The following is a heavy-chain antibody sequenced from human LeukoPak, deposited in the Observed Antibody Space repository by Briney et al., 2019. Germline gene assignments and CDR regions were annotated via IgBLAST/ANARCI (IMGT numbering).Heavy chain of an antibody. CDR2: INHSGST. J-gene: IGHJ4*02. CDR1: GGSFSSYY. CDR3: ARADHIAARPFRFDY. V-gene: IGHV4-34*01. Sequence: SETLSLTCAFYGGSFSSYYWSWIRQPPGKGLEWIGEINHSGSTNYNPSLKSRVTISEGAPKNQFSLKLSSVTAADTAVYYCARADHIAARPFRFDYWGQGTLVTVSS. D-gene: IGHD6-6*01.